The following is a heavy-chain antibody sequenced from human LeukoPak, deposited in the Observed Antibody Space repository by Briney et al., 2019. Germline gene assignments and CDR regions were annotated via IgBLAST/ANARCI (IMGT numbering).Heavy chain of an antibody. CDR2: INPNSGGT. V-gene: IGHV1-2*04. D-gene: IGHD2-15*01. CDR1: GYTFTGYY. J-gene: IGHJ4*02. CDR3: ARVARGPVMVVAATEYYFDY. Sequence: ASVKVSCKASGYTFTGYYVHWVRQAPGQGLEWMGWINPNSGGTNYAQKFQGWVTMTRDTSISTAYMELSRLRSDDTAVYYCARVARGPVMVVAATEYYFDYWGQGTLVTVSS.